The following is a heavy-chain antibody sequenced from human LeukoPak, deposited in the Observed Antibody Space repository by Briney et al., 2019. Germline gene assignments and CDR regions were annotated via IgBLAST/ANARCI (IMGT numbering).Heavy chain of an antibody. CDR2: INHSGST. CDR1: GGSFSGYY. J-gene: IGHJ4*02. Sequence: SETLSLTCAVYGGSFSGYYWSWIRQPPGKGLEWIGEINHSGSTNYNPSLKSRVTISVDTSKNQFSLKLSSVTAADTAVYYCARGRVDFWRARGGDYWGQGTLVTVSS. V-gene: IGHV4-34*01. CDR3: ARGRVDFWRARGGDY. D-gene: IGHD3-3*01.